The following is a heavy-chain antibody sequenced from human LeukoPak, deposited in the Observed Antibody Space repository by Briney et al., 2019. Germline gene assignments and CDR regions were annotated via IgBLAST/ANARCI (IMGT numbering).Heavy chain of an antibody. J-gene: IGHJ4*02. D-gene: IGHD3-22*01. V-gene: IGHV3-23*01. Sequence: GGSLRLSCAASGFTFSSYAMSWVRQAPGKGLEWVSAISGSGGSTYYADYVKGRFTISRDNSKNTLYLQMNSLRAEDTAVYYCAKDKGYDSSGYYPNVYDYWGQGTLVTVSS. CDR1: GFTFSSYA. CDR2: ISGSGGST. CDR3: AKDKGYDSSGYYPNVYDY.